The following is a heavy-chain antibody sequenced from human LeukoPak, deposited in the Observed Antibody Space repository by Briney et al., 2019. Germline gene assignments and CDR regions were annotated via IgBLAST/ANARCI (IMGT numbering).Heavy chain of an antibody. CDR1: GYTFTSYG. CDR3: AGSNILTGRELDY. V-gene: IGHV1-18*01. J-gene: IGHJ4*02. Sequence: ASVKLSCKASGYTFTSYGISWVRQAPGQGLEWMGWISAYNGNTNYAQKLQGRVPMTTDTSPSTAYMELSSLRSDDTAVYYCAGSNILTGRELDYWGQGTLVSVSS. D-gene: IGHD3-9*01. CDR2: ISAYNGNT.